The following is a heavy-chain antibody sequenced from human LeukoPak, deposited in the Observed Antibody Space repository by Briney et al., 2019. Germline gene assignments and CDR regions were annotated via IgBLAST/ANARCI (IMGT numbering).Heavy chain of an antibody. CDR1: GFTFSSYA. Sequence: PGGSLRLSCAASGFTFSSYAMSWVRQAPGKGLEWVSAISGSGGSTYYADSVKGRFTISRDNSKNTLRLQMNSLRAEDTAVYYCAKAGQYYYGMDVWGQGTTVTVSS. CDR3: AKAGQYYYGMDV. CDR2: ISGSGGST. D-gene: IGHD3-10*01. V-gene: IGHV3-23*01. J-gene: IGHJ6*02.